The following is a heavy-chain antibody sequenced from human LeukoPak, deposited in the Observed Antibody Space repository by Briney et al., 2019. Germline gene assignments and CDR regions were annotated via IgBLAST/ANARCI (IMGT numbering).Heavy chain of an antibody. CDR3: ARDLDYDFWSGFLVGYYFDY. Sequence: KPSETLSLTCTVSGGSISSSSYYWGWIRQPPGKGLEWIGSIYYSGSTYYNPSLKSRVTISVDTSKNQFSLKLSSVTAADTAVYYCARDLDYDFWSGFLVGYYFDYWGQGTLVTVSS. CDR1: GGSISSSSYY. D-gene: IGHD3-3*01. CDR2: IYYSGST. J-gene: IGHJ4*02. V-gene: IGHV4-39*07.